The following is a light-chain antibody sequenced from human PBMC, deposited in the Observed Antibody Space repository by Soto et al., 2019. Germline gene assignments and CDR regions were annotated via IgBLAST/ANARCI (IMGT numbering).Light chain of an antibody. CDR2: GAS. Sequence: EIVLTQSPGTLSLSPGERTTLSCRASQSVSSSYLAWYQQKPGQAPRLLIYGASNRATGIPDRFSGSGSGTDFTLTISRLEPEDVAVYYCQQYGSSPRTLGQGTKVDIK. J-gene: IGKJ1*01. V-gene: IGKV3-20*01. CDR1: QSVSSSY. CDR3: QQYGSSPRT.